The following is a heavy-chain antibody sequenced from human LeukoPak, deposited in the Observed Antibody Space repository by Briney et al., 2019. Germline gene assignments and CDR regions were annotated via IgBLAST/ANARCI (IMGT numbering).Heavy chain of an antibody. Sequence: SETLSLTCAVYGGSFSGYYWSWIRQPPGRGLEWIGEINHSGSTNYNPSLKSRVTISVDTSKNQFSPKLSSVTAADTAVYYCASPVDTAMVWAFDYWGQGTLVTVSS. V-gene: IGHV4-34*01. CDR1: GGSFSGYY. CDR3: ASPVDTAMVWAFDY. CDR2: INHSGST. D-gene: IGHD5-18*01. J-gene: IGHJ4*02.